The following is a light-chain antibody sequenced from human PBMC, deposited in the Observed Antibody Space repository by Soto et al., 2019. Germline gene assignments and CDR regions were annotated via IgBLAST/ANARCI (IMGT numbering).Light chain of an antibody. CDR1: PSISSC. J-gene: IGKJ1*01. CDR3: QQYYSYPQT. V-gene: IGKV1-5*03. Sequence: DIQMTQSPSTLSASVGDRVTITCRASPSISSCLNWYQQKPGKAPELLIYAAHNLKTGVPSRFSGSGSGTEFTLTISSLQPDDFATYYCQQYYSYPQTFGQGTKVEI. CDR2: AAH.